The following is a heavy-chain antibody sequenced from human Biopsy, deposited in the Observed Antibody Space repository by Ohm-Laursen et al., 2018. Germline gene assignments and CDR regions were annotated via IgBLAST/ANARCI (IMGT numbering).Heavy chain of an antibody. CDR1: GASISDYY. CDR3: ARDDDGRYLGDTFDL. D-gene: IGHD1-26*01. J-gene: IGHJ3*01. CDR2: IFTSGST. V-gene: IGHV4-4*07. Sequence: SQTLSLTCAVSGASISDYYCVWIRQPAGKGLEWIGLIFTSGSTTYNPSLRSRVTMSVDTSKNQFTLNLSSVTAADTAVYYCARDDDGRYLGDTFDLWGQGRMVTVSS.